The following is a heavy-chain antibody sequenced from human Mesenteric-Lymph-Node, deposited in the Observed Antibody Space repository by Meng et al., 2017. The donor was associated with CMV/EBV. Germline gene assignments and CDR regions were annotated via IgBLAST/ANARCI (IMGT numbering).Heavy chain of an antibody. CDR3: ATVGYDFWNSYVNYFDY. V-gene: IGHV3-15*01. Sequence: GESLKISCTASGFTFSSAWMSWVRQAPGKGLEWVGRIKSKTDGGTTDYAAPVKGRFSISRDDSKNTLYLQVNNLKTEDTAVYYCATVGYDFWNSYVNYFDYWGQGTLVTVSS. CDR1: GFTFSSAW. D-gene: IGHD3-3*01. CDR2: IKSKTDGGTT. J-gene: IGHJ4*02.